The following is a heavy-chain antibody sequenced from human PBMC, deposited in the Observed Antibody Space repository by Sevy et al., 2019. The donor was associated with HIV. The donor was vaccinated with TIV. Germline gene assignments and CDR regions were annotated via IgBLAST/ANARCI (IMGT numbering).Heavy chain of an antibody. J-gene: IGHJ4*02. CDR3: ARGLYFDFGAY. D-gene: IGHD3-10*01. CDR1: GYTFNNYG. V-gene: IGHV1-18*01. Sequence: ASVKVSCKTSGYTFNNYGISWVREAPGQGLEWMGWISVYGETNYAQKVQDRLTVTTDTSTATAYMELMSLRSDDTAVYYCARGLYFDFGAYWGQGTLVTVSS. CDR2: ISVYGET.